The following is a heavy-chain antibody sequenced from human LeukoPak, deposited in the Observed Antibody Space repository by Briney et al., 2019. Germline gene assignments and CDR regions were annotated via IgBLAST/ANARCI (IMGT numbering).Heavy chain of an antibody. D-gene: IGHD5-18*01. Sequence: GGSLRLSCAASGFTFSSYAMHWVRQAPGKGLEWVAVISYDGSNKYYADSVKGRFTISRDNSKNTLYLQMNSLRAEDTAVYYCARDPEVVGPGYSWVYGMDVWGQGTTVTVSS. V-gene: IGHV3-30*04. J-gene: IGHJ6*02. CDR2: ISYDGSNK. CDR3: ARDPEVVGPGYSWVYGMDV. CDR1: GFTFSSYA.